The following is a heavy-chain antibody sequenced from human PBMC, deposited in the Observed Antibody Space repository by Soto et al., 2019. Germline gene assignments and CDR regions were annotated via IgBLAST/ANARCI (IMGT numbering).Heavy chain of an antibody. J-gene: IGHJ1*01. CDR1: GFTFSSYA. CDR2: ISGSGGST. Sequence: GGSLRLSCAASGFTFSSYAMSWVRQAPGKGLEWVSTISGSGGSTYYADSVKGRFTISRDNSKNTLYLQMNSLRAEDTAVYYCAKGVPGIAVAGTGYFQHWGQGTLVTVSS. CDR3: AKGVPGIAVAGTGYFQH. D-gene: IGHD6-19*01. V-gene: IGHV3-23*01.